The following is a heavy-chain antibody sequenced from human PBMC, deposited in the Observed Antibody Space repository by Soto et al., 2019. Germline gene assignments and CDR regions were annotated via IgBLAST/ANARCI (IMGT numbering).Heavy chain of an antibody. CDR2: ISYDGSNK. Sequence: QVQPVESGGGVVQPGRSLRLSCAASGFTFSSYAMHWVRQAPGKGLEWVAVISYDGSNKYYADSVKGRFTISRDNSKNTMYLQMTSLRAEDTAVYYCARVPSSSGRAHFDYWGQGTLVTVSS. CDR1: GFTFSSYA. V-gene: IGHV3-30-3*01. J-gene: IGHJ4*02. CDR3: ARVPSSSGRAHFDY. D-gene: IGHD2-15*01.